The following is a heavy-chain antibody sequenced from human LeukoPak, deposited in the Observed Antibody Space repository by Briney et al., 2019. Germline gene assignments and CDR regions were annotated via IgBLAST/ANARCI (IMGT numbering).Heavy chain of an antibody. D-gene: IGHD1-14*01. CDR1: GYTFTNFD. V-gene: IGHV1-8*02. CDR3: ARIVIRGTTADGGDY. J-gene: IGHJ4*02. Sequence: GASVKVSCKASGYTFTNFDINRVRQASGQGLEWMGWMNPNSGNTGYARKFQGRVTMTRDTSINTAYMELSSLRSDDTAVYYCARIVIRGTTADGGDYWGQGTLVTVSS. CDR2: MNPNSGNT.